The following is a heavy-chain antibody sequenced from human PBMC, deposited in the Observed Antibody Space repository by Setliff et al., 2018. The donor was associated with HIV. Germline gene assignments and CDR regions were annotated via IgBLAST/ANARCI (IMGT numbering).Heavy chain of an antibody. CDR2: IGPYNGRT. CDR1: GYMFIAYG. CDR3: ARDRPNCSGGSCRRSYYYGMDV. D-gene: IGHD2-15*01. Sequence: ASVKVSCKTSGYMFIAYGMSWVRRAPGQGLEWMGWIGPYNGRTEYAQEFQGRVSLTIDTSASTAYMELRSLRSDDTAVYYCARDRPNCSGGSCRRSYYYGMDVWGQGTTVTVSS. J-gene: IGHJ6*02. V-gene: IGHV1-18*01.